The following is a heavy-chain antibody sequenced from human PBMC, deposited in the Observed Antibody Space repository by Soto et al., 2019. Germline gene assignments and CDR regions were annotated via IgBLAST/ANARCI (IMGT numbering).Heavy chain of an antibody. Sequence: VASVKVSCKASGYTFTSYGISWVRQAPGQRLEWMGWISAYNGNTNYAQKLQGRVTMTTDKSTDTAYMDLRSLTSDDTAMYYCARDLEGWPDYWGQGTLVTVSS. D-gene: IGHD2-15*01. CDR1: GYTFTSYG. J-gene: IGHJ4*02. CDR3: ARDLEGWPDY. CDR2: ISAYNGNT. V-gene: IGHV1-18*01.